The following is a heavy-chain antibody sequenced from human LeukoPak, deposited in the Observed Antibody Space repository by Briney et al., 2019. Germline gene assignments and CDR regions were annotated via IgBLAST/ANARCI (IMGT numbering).Heavy chain of an antibody. Sequence: GGSLRLSCAASGFTFTNYWMNWLRQAPGKGLEWVANIKQDGGAKNYVDSVKSRFTISRDNAKNSLYLQMNNLRVEDTAVYYCARERVTTTSFDYWGQGVLVTVSS. V-gene: IGHV3-7*01. CDR1: GFTFTNYW. D-gene: IGHD2/OR15-2a*01. CDR2: IKQDGGAK. CDR3: ARERVTTTSFDY. J-gene: IGHJ4*02.